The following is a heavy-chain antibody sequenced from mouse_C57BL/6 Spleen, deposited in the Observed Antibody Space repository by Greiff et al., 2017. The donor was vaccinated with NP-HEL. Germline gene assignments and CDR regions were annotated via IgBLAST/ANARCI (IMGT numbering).Heavy chain of an antibody. D-gene: IGHD2-4*01. J-gene: IGHJ2*01. V-gene: IGHV1-80*01. CDR2: IYPGDGDT. CDR3: ARRNYYDYDGYYFDY. CDR1: GYAFSSYW. Sequence: VQGVESGAELVKPGASVKISCKASGYAFSSYWMNWVKQRPGKGLEWIGQIYPGDGDTNYNGKFKGKATLTADKSSSTAYMQLSSLTSEDSAVYFCARRNYYDYDGYYFDYWGQGTTLTVSS.